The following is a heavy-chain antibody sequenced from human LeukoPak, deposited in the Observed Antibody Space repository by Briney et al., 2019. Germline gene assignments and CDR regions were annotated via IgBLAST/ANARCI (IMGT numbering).Heavy chain of an antibody. Sequence: PSETLSLTCTVSGDSISSYYWSWIRQPAGKGLEWIGRIYTSGSTNYKHSLKSRVTISVDKSKNQFSLKLSSVTAADTAVYYCARGVAGRDGSLRYFDVWGRGTLVTVSS. J-gene: IGHJ2*01. CDR2: IYTSGST. CDR3: ARGVAGRDGSLRYFDV. V-gene: IGHV4-4*07. CDR1: GDSISSYY. D-gene: IGHD5-24*01.